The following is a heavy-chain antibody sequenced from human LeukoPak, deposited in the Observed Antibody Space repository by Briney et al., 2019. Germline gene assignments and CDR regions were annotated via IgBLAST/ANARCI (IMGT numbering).Heavy chain of an antibody. J-gene: IGHJ4*02. D-gene: IGHD3-22*01. V-gene: IGHV1-2*02. CDR1: GYTFTGYY. Sequence: ASVKVSCKASGYTFTGYYMHWVRQAPGQGLEWMGWINPNSGGTNYAQKFQGRVTMTRDTSISTAYMELSRLRSDDTAVYYCAAYYYDSSGFDYWGRGTLVTVSS. CDR2: INPNSGGT. CDR3: AAYYYDSSGFDY.